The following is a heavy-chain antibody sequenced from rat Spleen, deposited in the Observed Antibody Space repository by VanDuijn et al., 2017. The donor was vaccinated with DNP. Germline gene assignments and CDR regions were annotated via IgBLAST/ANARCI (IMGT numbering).Heavy chain of an antibody. Sequence: EVQLVESGGGLVQPGRSLKLSCAASGFTFSSFWMTWIRQVPGKGLEWVASITTSGGGTYYPDSVKGRFTISRDDAKDTLYLQMNSLRSEDTATYYCATTRGDYWGQGVMVTVSS. V-gene: IGHV5-31*01. D-gene: IGHD1-7*01. CDR2: ITTSGGGT. CDR1: GFTFSSFW. J-gene: IGHJ2*01. CDR3: ATTRGDY.